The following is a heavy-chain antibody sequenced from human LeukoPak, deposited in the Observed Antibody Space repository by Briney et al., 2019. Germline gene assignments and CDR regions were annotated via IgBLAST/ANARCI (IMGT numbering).Heavy chain of an antibody. D-gene: IGHD5/OR15-5a*01. Sequence: NSSETLSLTCTVSGGSISSYYWSWLRQPPGKGLEWIGSIYYSGSTNYNPSLKSRVTISVDTSKNQFSLKLSSVTAADTPVYYCAVNSTKHAFDIWGQGTLVTVSS. CDR1: GGSISSYY. CDR2: IYYSGST. V-gene: IGHV4-59*08. CDR3: AVNSTKHAFDI. J-gene: IGHJ3*02.